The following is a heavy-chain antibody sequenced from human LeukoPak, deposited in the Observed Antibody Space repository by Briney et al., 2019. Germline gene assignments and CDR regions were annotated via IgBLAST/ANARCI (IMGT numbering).Heavy chain of an antibody. CDR2: IIPIFGTA. CDR3: ARAQYCGGDCPNWFDP. D-gene: IGHD2-21*02. Sequence: GASVKVSCKASGGTFSSYAISWVRQAPGQGLEWMGGIIPIFGTANYAQKFQGRVTITADESTSTAYMELSSLRSEDTAVYYCARAQYCGGDCPNWFDPWGQGTLVTVSS. CDR1: GGTFSSYA. V-gene: IGHV1-69*13. J-gene: IGHJ5*02.